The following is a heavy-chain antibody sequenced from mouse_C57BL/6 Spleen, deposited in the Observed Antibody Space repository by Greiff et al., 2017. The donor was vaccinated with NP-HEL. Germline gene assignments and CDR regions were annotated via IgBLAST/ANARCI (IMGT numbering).Heavy chain of an antibody. CDR3: ARPGATVYYFDY. CDR1: GYTFTDYS. Sequence: VHLKQSGPELVKPGASVRMSCKASGYTFTDYSMLWVKQSPGSRLASIGYIYPNPGGNGSNQTFTGKATLTVDKSSSTAYMELRSLTSDDSAVYCCARPGATVYYFDYWGQGTTRTVSS. V-gene: IGHV1-34*01. J-gene: IGHJ2*01. D-gene: IGHD1-1*01. CDR2: IYPNPGGN.